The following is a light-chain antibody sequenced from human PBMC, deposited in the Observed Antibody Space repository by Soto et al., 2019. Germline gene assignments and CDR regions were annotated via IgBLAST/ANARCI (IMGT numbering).Light chain of an antibody. CDR1: QSVNKY. CDR3: QQRFNWPWT. J-gene: IGKJ1*01. CDR2: DTS. V-gene: IGKV3-11*01. Sequence: IVVTQSPATLSLPQGGRAPLPCRASQSVNKYLAWFQQKLGQPPRLIIYDTSNRATGIPPRFSGSVSGTDFTLIISSLEPEDFAVYYCQQRFNWPWTFGQGTKVDIK.